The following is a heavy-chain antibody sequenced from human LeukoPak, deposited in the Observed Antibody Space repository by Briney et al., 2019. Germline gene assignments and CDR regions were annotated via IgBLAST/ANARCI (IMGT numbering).Heavy chain of an antibody. CDR1: RFTFSIFA. Sequence: GGSLRLSCAASRFTFSIFAMNWVRQAPGKGLEWLSYISSSSSTIYYADSVKGRFTISRDNAKNSLFLHMNTLRAEDTALYYCARGNFPYAFDIWGPGTMVTVSS. D-gene: IGHD5-24*01. V-gene: IGHV3-48*04. CDR3: ARGNFPYAFDI. J-gene: IGHJ3*02. CDR2: ISSSSSTI.